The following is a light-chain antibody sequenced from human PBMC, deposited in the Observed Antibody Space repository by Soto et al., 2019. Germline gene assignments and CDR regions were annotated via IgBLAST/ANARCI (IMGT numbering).Light chain of an antibody. CDR2: QAS. CDR3: HQYYSHST. CDR1: QDIRNS. V-gene: IGKV1-5*01. Sequence: DIQMTQSPSVLSASVGDKVTITCRASQDIRNSLAWYQQRPGKAPELLISQASDLQGGHPSRFSGSGSGTEFSLTIRSLQADYFATYYVHQYYSHSTFGQGTKLE. J-gene: IGKJ2*01.